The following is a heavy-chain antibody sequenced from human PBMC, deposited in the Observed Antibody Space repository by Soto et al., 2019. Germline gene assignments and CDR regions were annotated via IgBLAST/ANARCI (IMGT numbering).Heavy chain of an antibody. J-gene: IGHJ4*02. CDR1: GGSISSDSYY. Sequence: LETLSLTCTVSGGSISSDSYYWGWIRQSPEKGLEWIASISYSGSTYYNPPLKSRVTISVDTSKNQFSLKLSSVTAADTAVYYCARSLVGATTLGFDYWGQGTLVTVSS. CDR3: ARSLVGATTLGFDY. V-gene: IGHV4-39*01. D-gene: IGHD1-26*01. CDR2: ISYSGST.